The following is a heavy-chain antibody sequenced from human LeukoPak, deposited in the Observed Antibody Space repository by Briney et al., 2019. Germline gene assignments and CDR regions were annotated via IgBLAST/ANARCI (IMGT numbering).Heavy chain of an antibody. CDR1: SASISSYY. J-gene: IGHJ4*02. CDR3: ARDTGYYDSNHYFDY. V-gene: IGHV4-59*01. D-gene: IGHD3-22*01. Sequence: SETLSLTCTVSSASISSYYWSWIRQPPGKGLEWIGYIYYSGTANYNPSLKSRVTISVDASKNQFSLKLSSVTAADTAVYYCARDTGYYDSNHYFDYWGQGTLVTVSS. CDR2: IYYSGTA.